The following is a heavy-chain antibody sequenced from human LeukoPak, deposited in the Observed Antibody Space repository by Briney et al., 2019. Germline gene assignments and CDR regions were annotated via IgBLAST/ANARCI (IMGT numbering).Heavy chain of an antibody. CDR2: IYTSGST. V-gene: IGHV4-61*02. J-gene: IGHJ4*02. Sequence: TLSLTCTVSGGSISSGSYYWSWIRQPAGKGLEWIGRIYTSGSTNYNPSLKSRVTISVDTSKNQFSLKLSSVTAADTAVYYCAREMATLVDYWGQGTLVTVSS. D-gene: IGHD5-24*01. CDR3: AREMATLVDY. CDR1: GGSISSGSYY.